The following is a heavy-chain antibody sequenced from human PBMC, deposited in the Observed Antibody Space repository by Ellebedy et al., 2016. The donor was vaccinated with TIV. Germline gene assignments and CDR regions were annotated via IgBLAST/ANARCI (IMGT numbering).Heavy chain of an antibody. CDR2: IGAYNGNT. J-gene: IGHJ6*02. D-gene: IGHD3-10*01. CDR1: GYSLTSNG. V-gene: IGHV1-18*01. Sequence: AASVTVSCKASGYSLTSNGISWVRQAPGQGLEWMGWIGAYNGNTNYAQKFQGRVTMTTDTSTSTVYMDLRGLRSDDTAVYYCARGLWFGELDVWGQGTTVTVSS. CDR3: ARGLWFGELDV.